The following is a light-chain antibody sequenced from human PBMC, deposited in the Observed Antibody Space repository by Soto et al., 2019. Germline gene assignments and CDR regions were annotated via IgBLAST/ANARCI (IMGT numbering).Light chain of an antibody. J-gene: IGKJ5*01. Sequence: EIVLTQSPGTLSLSPGERATLSCRASQSVSSSYLAWYQQKPGQAPRLHIYGASSRATGIPDRFSGSGSGTDFTLTISRLEPEDIAVYYCQQYGSSSITFGQGTRLEIK. V-gene: IGKV3-20*01. CDR2: GAS. CDR1: QSVSSSY. CDR3: QQYGSSSIT.